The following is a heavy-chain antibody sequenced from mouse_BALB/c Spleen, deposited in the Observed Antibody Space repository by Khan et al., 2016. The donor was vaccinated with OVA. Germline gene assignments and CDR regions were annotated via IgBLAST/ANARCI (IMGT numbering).Heavy chain of an antibody. V-gene: IGHV1S81*02. D-gene: IGHD2-10*01. J-gene: IGHJ2*01. CDR1: GYPFTNYW. CDR3: SRNAYYRNNFDS. Sequence: QVQLQQPGADLVTPGASVKLSCQASGYPFTNYWVHWVQQRPGQGLEWIGEVYPGDGRADYNENLKPKATLTVDKSYHTAFLPLSNLPSEDSAVYSCSRNAYYRNNFDSWGQGTTLTVSS. CDR2: VYPGDGRA.